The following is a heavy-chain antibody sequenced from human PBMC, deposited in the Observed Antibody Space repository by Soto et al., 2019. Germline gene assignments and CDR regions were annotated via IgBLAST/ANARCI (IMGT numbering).Heavy chain of an antibody. D-gene: IGHD2-15*01. CDR2: ISGSGGST. V-gene: IGHV3-23*01. CDR1: GFTFSNYA. Sequence: PGGSLRLSCAASGFTFSNYAMNWVRQAPGKGLEWVSAISGSGGSTYYADSVKGRFTISRDNSKNTVYLQMNSLRAEDTAVYYCAKDPPAVSATAYFYGVDVWGRGTTVTVSS. CDR3: AKDPPAVSATAYFYGVDV. J-gene: IGHJ6*02.